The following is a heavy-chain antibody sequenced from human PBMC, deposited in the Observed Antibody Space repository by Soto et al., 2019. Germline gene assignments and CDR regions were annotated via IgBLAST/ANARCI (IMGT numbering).Heavy chain of an antibody. CDR2: IGGRGEYT. Sequence: GGSLRLSCEASGFTFSNYAMMWVRQAPGKGLEWVSVIGGRGEYTDYANSVRGRFTVSRDNSKSTLYLQMNSLRAEDTAVYYCARSTGGGSLDVWGQGTTVTVSS. CDR3: ARSTGGGSLDV. V-gene: IGHV3-23*01. J-gene: IGHJ6*02. CDR1: GFTFSNYA. D-gene: IGHD4-4*01.